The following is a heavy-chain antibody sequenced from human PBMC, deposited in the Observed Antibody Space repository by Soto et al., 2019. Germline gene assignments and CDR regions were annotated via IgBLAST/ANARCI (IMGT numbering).Heavy chain of an antibody. V-gene: IGHV4-59*01. CDR2: IYYSGST. CDR3: ASNDYGDTDFDY. Sequence: SETLSLTCTVSGGSISSYYWSWIRQPPGKGLEWIGYIYYSGSTNYNPSLKSRVTISVDTSKNQFSLKLSSVTAADTAVYYCASNDYGDTDFDYWGQGTLVTVSS. D-gene: IGHD4-17*01. CDR1: GGSISSYY. J-gene: IGHJ4*02.